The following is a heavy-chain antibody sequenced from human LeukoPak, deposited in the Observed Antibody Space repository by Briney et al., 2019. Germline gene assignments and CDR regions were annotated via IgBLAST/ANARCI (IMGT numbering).Heavy chain of an antibody. CDR3: AKYIFGSDYFEY. J-gene: IGHJ4*02. D-gene: IGHD5-18*01. CDR1: GGSISGYY. V-gene: IGHV4-4*07. CDR2: IFSSGTT. Sequence: PSETLSLTCTVSGGSISGYYWSWIRQPAGEGLEWIGRIFSSGTTNYNPSLKSRVTMSVDTSKNHFSLKLSSVTAADPAVYYCAKYIFGSDYFEYWGQGTLVTISS.